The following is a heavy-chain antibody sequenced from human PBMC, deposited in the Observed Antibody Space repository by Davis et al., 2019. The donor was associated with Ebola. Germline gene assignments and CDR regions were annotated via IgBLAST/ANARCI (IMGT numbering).Heavy chain of an antibody. CDR2: INHSGST. Sequence: MPSETLSLTCAVFGGSFSGYYWSWIRQSPGRGLEWIGDINHSGSTNYNPSLKSRVTLSVDTSKNQFSLKLASVTAADAAVYYCARRHITVVRGVKGSYYFYGMDVWGQGTTVTVSS. CDR1: GGSFSGYY. V-gene: IGHV4-34*01. CDR3: ARRHITVVRGVKGSYYFYGMDV. J-gene: IGHJ6*02. D-gene: IGHD3-10*01.